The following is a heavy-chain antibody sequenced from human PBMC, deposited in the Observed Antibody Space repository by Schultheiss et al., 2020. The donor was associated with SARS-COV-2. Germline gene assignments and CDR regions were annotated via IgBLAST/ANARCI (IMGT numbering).Heavy chain of an antibody. Sequence: SETLSLTCTVSGGSVSSGSHYWSWIRQAPGRGLEWIGRIYDSDSTNYNPSLKSRVTMSVDMSKNQFSLKLSSVTAADTAVYYCARNTGSDWFDPWGQGTPVTVSS. CDR1: GGSVSSGSHY. V-gene: IGHV4-61*01. CDR3: ARNTGSDWFDP. CDR2: IYDSDST. D-gene: IGHD5-18*01. J-gene: IGHJ5*02.